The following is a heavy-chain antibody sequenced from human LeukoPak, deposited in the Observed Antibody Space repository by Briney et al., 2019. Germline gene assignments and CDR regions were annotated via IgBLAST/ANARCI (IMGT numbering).Heavy chain of an antibody. CDR2: IYSGGIT. CDR3: ARNDRGAFDI. CDR1: GFTVSSNY. V-gene: IGHV3-53*01. D-gene: IGHD3-22*01. J-gene: IGHJ3*02. Sequence: GGSLRLSCAASGFTVSSNYMSWVRQAPGKGLEWVSVIYSGGITYYADSVKGRFTISRDNSKNTLYLQMSSLRVEDTAVYYCARNDRGAFDIWGQGTMVTVSS.